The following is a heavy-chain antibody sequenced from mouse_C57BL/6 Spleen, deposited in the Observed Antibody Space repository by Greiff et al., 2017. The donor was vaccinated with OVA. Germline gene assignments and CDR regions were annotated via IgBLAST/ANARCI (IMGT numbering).Heavy chain of an antibody. CDR2: ISYDGSN. CDR3: ARAYDGYYGGFAY. V-gene: IGHV3-6*01. J-gene: IGHJ3*01. D-gene: IGHD2-3*01. Sequence: LQESGPGLVKPSQSLSLTCSVTGYSITSGYYWNWIRQFPGNKLEWMGYISYDGSNNYNPSLKNRISITRDTSKNQFFLKLNSVTTEDTATYYCARAYDGYYGGFAYWGQGTLVTVSA. CDR1: GYSITSGYY.